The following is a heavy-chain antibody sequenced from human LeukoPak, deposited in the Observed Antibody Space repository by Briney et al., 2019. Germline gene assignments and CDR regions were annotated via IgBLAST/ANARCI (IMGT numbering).Heavy chain of an antibody. J-gene: IGHJ4*02. V-gene: IGHV4-59*08. CDR1: GGSMSPYH. CDR2: IYCT. D-gene: IGHD6-19*01. CDR3: ARAVSGRFDY. Sequence: SETLSLTCTVSGGSMSPYHWGWIRQPPGKGLEWTGYIYCTNYNPSLKSRVTISVDTSKNQLSLKLSSVTAADTAIYYCARAVSGRFDYWGQGTLVTVSS.